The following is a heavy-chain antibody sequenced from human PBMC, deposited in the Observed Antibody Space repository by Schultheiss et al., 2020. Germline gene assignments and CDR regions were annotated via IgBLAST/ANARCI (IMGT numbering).Heavy chain of an antibody. V-gene: IGHV2-5*01. CDR1: GFSLSTSGVG. CDR2: IYWNDDK. CDR3: AHIRAVTNVDY. D-gene: IGHD4-17*01. Sequence: SGPTLVKPTQTLTLTCTFSGFSLSTSGVGVGWIRQPPGKALEWLALIYWNDDKRYSPSLKSRLTITKDTTKNQVVLTMTNMDPVDTATYYCAHIRAVTNVDYWGQGTLVTVSS. J-gene: IGHJ4*02.